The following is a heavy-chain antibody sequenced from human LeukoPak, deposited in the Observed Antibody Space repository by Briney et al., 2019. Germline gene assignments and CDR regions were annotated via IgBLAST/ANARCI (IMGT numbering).Heavy chain of an antibody. V-gene: IGHV3-53*01. CDR2: IYSGGST. Sequence: GGSLRLSCAASGFTVSSNYMSWVRQAPGKGLEWASVIYSGGSTYYADSVKGRFTISRDNSKNTLYLQMNSLRAEDTAVYYCARESVYYFDYWGQGTLVTVSS. CDR1: GFTVSSNY. J-gene: IGHJ4*02. CDR3: ARESVYYFDY. D-gene: IGHD2-8*01.